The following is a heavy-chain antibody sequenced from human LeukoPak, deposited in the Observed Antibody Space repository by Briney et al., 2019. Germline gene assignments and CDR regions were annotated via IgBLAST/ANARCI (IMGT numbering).Heavy chain of an antibody. CDR1: GGSFSGYY. D-gene: IGHD1-26*01. J-gene: IGHJ4*02. V-gene: IGHV4-34*01. Sequence: SETLSLTCAVSGGSFSGYYWSWIRQPPGKGLEWIGEINHSGSTNYNPSLKSRVTISVDTSKNQFSLKLSSVTAADTAVYYCARDPGRYSGSYFDYWGQGTLVTVSS. CDR3: ARDPGRYSGSYFDY. CDR2: INHSGST.